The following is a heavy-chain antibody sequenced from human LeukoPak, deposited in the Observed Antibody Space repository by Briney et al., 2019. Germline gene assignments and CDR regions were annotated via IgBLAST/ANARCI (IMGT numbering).Heavy chain of an antibody. CDR1: GYTFTSYD. CDR3: ARDPRSRSGWYVGEDY. D-gene: IGHD6-19*01. J-gene: IGHJ4*02. V-gene: IGHV1-69*04. CDR2: IIPILGIA. Sequence: SVKVSCKASGYTFTSYDINWVRQAPGQGLEWMGRIIPILGIANYARKFQGRVTITADKSTSTAYMELSSLRSEDTAVYYCARDPRSRSGWYVGEDYWGQGTLVTVSS.